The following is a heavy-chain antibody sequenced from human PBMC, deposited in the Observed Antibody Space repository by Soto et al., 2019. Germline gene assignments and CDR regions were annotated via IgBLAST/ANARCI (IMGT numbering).Heavy chain of an antibody. V-gene: IGHV4-59*01. D-gene: IGHD1-26*01. CDR2: IYKSGST. J-gene: IGHJ4*02. CDR1: GGSISDYY. Sequence: QVQLQESGPGLVKPSETLSLTCSVSGGSISDYYWSWIRRPPGRGLEWIGYIYKSGSTNYNPSLKSRVTISVDTSKNLFSLTLSSVTAAATAVYYCARDQNGSPHFDYWGQGTLVTVSS. CDR3: ARDQNGSPHFDY.